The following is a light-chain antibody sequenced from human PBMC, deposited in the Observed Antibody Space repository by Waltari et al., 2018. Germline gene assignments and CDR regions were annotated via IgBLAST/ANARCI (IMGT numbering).Light chain of an antibody. CDR2: GAS. CDR1: QTVSSN. Sequence: EMVMTQSPATLSLSPGEGATLSCRASQTVSSNLAWYQQKPGQAPRLLIYGASTRATGIPARFSGSGSGTDFTLTISSLQSEDFAVYYCQQYNNWPFTFGQGTQLEIK. J-gene: IGKJ5*01. V-gene: IGKV3-15*01. CDR3: QQYNNWPFT.